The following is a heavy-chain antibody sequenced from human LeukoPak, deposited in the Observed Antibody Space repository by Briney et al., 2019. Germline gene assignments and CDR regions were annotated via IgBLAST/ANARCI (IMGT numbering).Heavy chain of an antibody. CDR3: AGYYYGSGSYSGWFDP. D-gene: IGHD3-10*01. CDR2: IIPIFGTA. V-gene: IGHV1-69*13. J-gene: IGHJ5*02. Sequence: ASVKVSCKASGYTFTSYGISWVRQAPGQGLEWMGGIIPIFGTANYAQKFQGRVTITADESTSTAYMELSSLRSEDTAVYYCAGYYYGSGSYSGWFDPWGQGTLVTVSS. CDR1: GYTFTSYG.